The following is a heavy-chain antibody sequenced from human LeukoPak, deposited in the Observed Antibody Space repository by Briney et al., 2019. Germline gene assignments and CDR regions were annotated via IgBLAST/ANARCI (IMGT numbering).Heavy chain of an antibody. J-gene: IGHJ6*02. CDR3: AKGDFYGDYPYGMDV. CDR2: ISDSGGGT. D-gene: IGHD3-3*01. Sequence: GGSLRLSRAASGFTFTSYAMSWVRQAPGKGLEWVSAISDSGGGTYYADSVKGRFTISRDNSKNTLYLQMNSLRAEDTAVYYCAKGDFYGDYPYGMDVWGQGTTVTVSS. V-gene: IGHV3-23*01. CDR1: GFTFTSYA.